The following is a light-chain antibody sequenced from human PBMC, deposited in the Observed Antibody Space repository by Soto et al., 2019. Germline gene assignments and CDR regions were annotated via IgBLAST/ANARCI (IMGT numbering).Light chain of an antibody. J-gene: IGLJ1*01. CDR3: SSYTSNNFDV. CDR2: EVG. CDR1: GSDISAYNY. V-gene: IGLV2-14*01. Sequence: QSVLTQPASVSGSPGQSITISRTGTGSDISAYNYVSWYQQHPGKAPKLMIYEVGDRPSGLSNRFSGSKSGNTASLTISRLQPEEEADYYCSSYTSNNFDVFGTWTKVTVL.